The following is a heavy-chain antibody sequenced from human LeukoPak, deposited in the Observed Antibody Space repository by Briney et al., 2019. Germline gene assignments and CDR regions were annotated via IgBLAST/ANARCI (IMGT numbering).Heavy chain of an antibody. CDR3: ARGAYDSSGLFDY. CDR2: ISAYNGNT. Sequence: ASVKVSCKASGYTFTSYGISWVRQAPGQGLEWMGWISAYNGNTNYAQKLQGRVTMTRDTSTSTVYMELSSLRSEDTAVYYCARGAYDSSGLFDYWGQGTLVTVSS. J-gene: IGHJ4*02. CDR1: GYTFTSYG. D-gene: IGHD3-22*01. V-gene: IGHV1-18*01.